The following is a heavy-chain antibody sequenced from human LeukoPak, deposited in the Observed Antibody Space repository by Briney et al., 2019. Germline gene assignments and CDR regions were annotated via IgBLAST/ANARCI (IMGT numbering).Heavy chain of an antibody. CDR3: ARGGDRRGFDF. Sequence: SETLSLPCTVSGGSISNGVYSGSWIRHHPGKGLGWIGSIYDSGTTYYSPALQSRVTISVDTSDNKFSLNLRSLTAADTAVYYCARGGDRRGFDFWGQGTLVTVSS. CDR2: IYDSGTT. J-gene: IGHJ4*02. D-gene: IGHD1-14*01. V-gene: IGHV4-31*03. CDR1: GGSISNGVYS.